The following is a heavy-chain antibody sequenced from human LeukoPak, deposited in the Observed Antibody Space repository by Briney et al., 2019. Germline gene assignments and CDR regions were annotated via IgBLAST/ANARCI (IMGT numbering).Heavy chain of an antibody. D-gene: IGHD4-17*01. CDR2: ITADGGGT. V-gene: IGHV3-23*01. J-gene: IGHJ4*02. CDR1: GFIFGSSV. Sequence: GGSLRLSCAASGFIFGSSVMSWVRQAPGKGLEWVSAITADGGGTNHADPVKGRFTISRDNSKSTLYLQMNSLRAEGTAVYYCAKEDHYGDYVQIDHWGQGTLVIVSS. CDR3: AKEDHYGDYVQIDH.